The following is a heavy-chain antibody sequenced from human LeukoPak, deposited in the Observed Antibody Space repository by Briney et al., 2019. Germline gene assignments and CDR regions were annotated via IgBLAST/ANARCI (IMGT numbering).Heavy chain of an antibody. Sequence: GGSLRLSCAASGFTFSSYGMHWVRQAPGKGLEWVAVISYDGSNNYYADSVKGRFTISRDNSKNTLYLQMNSLRAEDTAVYYCAKDESAILERYYFDYWGQGTLVTVSS. J-gene: IGHJ4*02. CDR3: AKDESAILERYYFDY. D-gene: IGHD1-1*01. CDR2: ISYDGSNN. CDR1: GFTFSSYG. V-gene: IGHV3-30*18.